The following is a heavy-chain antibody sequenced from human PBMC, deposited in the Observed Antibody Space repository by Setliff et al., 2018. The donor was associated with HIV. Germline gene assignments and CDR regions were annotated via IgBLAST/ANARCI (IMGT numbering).Heavy chain of an antibody. D-gene: IGHD5-12*01. V-gene: IGHV4-39*01. CDR1: GGSFSSSSYY. J-gene: IGHJ4*02. CDR3: ARKDRYSGPYYFDY. CDR2: IYYSGST. Sequence: NPSETLSLTCTVSGGSFSSSSYYWGWIRQPPGKGLEWIGSIYYSGSTYYNPSLKSRVTISVDTSKNQFSLKLSSVTAADTAVYYCARKDRYSGPYYFDYWGQGTLVTVSS.